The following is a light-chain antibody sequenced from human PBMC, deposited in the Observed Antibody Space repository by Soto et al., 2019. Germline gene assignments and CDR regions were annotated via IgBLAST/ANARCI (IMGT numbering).Light chain of an antibody. CDR3: SSYAGSNTYV. V-gene: IGLV2-8*01. J-gene: IGLJ1*01. CDR2: EAS. CDR1: SSDVGGYKF. Sequence: QSALTQPPSASGSPGQSVTISCTGTSSDVGGYKFVSWYQQHPGKAPKLIIYEASKRPSGVPDRFSGSKSGNTASLTVSGLQAEDEADYYCSSYAGSNTYVFGTGTKVTVL.